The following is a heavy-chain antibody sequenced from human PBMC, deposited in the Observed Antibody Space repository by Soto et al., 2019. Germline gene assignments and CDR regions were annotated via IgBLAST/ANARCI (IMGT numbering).Heavy chain of an antibody. CDR1: GGTFSSYA. D-gene: IGHD3-22*01. CDR2: IIPIFGTA. V-gene: IGHV1-69*13. J-gene: IGHJ4*02. Sequence: SVKVSCKASGGTFSSYAISWVRQAPGQGLEWMGGIIPIFGTANYAQKFQGRVTITADESTSTAYMELSSLRSEDTAVYYCARGYYYDSSGYWTLGLFDYWGQGTLVTVSS. CDR3: ARGYYYDSSGYWTLGLFDY.